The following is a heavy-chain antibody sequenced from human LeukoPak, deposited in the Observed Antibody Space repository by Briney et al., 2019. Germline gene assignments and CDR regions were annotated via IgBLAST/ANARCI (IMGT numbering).Heavy chain of an antibody. CDR1: GGSFSGYY. J-gene: IGHJ4*02. CDR2: INHSGST. CDR3: ARGHMWYNWKIFDY. V-gene: IGHV4-34*01. D-gene: IGHD1-20*01. Sequence: PSETLSLTCAVYGGSFSGYYWSWIRQPPGKGLEWIGEINHSGSTNYNPSLKSRVTISVDTSKNQFSLKLSSVTAADTAVYYCARGHMWYNWKIFDYWGQGTLVTVSS.